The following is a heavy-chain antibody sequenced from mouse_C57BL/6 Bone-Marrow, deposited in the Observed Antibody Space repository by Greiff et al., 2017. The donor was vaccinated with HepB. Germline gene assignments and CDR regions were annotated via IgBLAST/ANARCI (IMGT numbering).Heavy chain of an antibody. CDR3: ARYDYDGWYFDV. CDR1: GYTFTDYN. D-gene: IGHD2-4*01. J-gene: IGHJ1*03. V-gene: IGHV1-22*01. CDR2: INPNNGGT. Sequence: VQLQQSGPELVKPGASVKMSCKASGYTFTDYNMHWVKQSHGKSLEWIGYINPNNGGTSYNQKFKVKATLTVNKSSSTAYMELRSLTSEDSAVYYCARYDYDGWYFDVWGTGTTVTVSS.